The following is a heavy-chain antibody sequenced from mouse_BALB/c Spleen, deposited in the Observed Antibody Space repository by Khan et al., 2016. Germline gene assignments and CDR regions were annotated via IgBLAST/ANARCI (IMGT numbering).Heavy chain of an antibody. CDR3: ASDPYGYDVAWFAY. V-gene: IGHV3-2*02. J-gene: IGHJ3*01. CDR2: ISYRGST. D-gene: IGHD2-2*01. Sequence: VQLQQSGPGLVKPSQSLSLTCTVTGYSITSDYAWNWIRQFPGNKLEWMGYISYRGSTNYNPSLKSRISITRDTSKNQFFLQLNSGTTEDTATYVWASDPYGYDVAWFAYWGQGTLVSVSA. CDR1: GYSITSDYA.